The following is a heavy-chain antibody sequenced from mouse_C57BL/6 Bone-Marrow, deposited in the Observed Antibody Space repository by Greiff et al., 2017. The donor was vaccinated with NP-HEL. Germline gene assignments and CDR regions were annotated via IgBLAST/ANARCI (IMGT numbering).Heavy chain of an antibody. CDR1: GYTFTSYC. J-gene: IGHJ4*01. CDR3: ARWDGAMDY. D-gene: IGHD2-3*01. Sequence: QVQLKQPGAELVRPGTSVKLSCKASGYTFTSYCMHWVKQRPGQGLEWIGVIDPSDSYTNYNQKFKGKATLTVDTSSSTAYMQLSSLTSEDSAVYYCARWDGAMDYWGQGTSVTGSS. CDR2: IDPSDSYT. V-gene: IGHV1-59*01.